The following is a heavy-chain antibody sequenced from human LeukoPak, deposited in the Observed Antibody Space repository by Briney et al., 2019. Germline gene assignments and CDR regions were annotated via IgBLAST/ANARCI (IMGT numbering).Heavy chain of an antibody. CDR2: ISGSSSTI. CDR3: ASCSSTNCY. V-gene: IGHV3-48*01. CDR1: GFTFNNYA. D-gene: IGHD2-2*01. J-gene: IGHJ4*02. Sequence: PGGSLRLSCAASGFTFNNYAMSWVRQAPGKGLEWVSAISGSSSTIYYADSVKGRFTISRDNAKNSLYLQMNSLRAEDTAVYYCASCSSTNCYWGQGTLVTVSS.